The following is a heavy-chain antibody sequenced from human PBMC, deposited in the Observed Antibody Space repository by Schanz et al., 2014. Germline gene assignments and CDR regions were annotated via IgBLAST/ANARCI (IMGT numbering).Heavy chain of an antibody. D-gene: IGHD1-20*01. Sequence: VQLVESGGGVVQPGRSLRLSCAASGFTFSTYAMHWVRQAPGKVLEWVALVSSDGNNDYYTDSVKGRFTISRDNSKNTLYLQVTSLQAEDTAVYYCANNWNLDYWGQGTLVTVSS. CDR2: VSSDGNND. J-gene: IGHJ4*02. CDR1: GFTFSTYA. CDR3: ANNWNLDY. V-gene: IGHV3-30*18.